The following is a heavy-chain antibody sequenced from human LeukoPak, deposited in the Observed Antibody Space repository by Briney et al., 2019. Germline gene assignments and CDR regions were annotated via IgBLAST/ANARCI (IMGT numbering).Heavy chain of an antibody. CDR3: ARGATSDYLDFDY. CDR2: INTNTGNP. Sequence: ASVKVSCKASGYIFTSYVLHWVRQAPGQGLEWMGWINTNTGNPTYAQGFTGRFVFSLDTSVSTAYLQISSLKADDTAMYYCARGATSDYLDFDYWGQGTLVTVSS. CDR1: GYIFTSYV. V-gene: IGHV7-4-1*02. D-gene: IGHD4-11*01. J-gene: IGHJ4*02.